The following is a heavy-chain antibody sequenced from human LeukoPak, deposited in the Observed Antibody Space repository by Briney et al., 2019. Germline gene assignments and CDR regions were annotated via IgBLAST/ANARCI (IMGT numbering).Heavy chain of an antibody. J-gene: IGHJ4*02. D-gene: IGHD5-12*01. V-gene: IGHV3-21*01. CDR2: ISSSSSYI. Sequence: GGSLRLSCAASGFTFSSYSMNWVRQAPGKGLEWVSSISSSSSYIYYADSVKGRFTISRDNAKNSLYLQMNSLRAEDTAVYYCARRGVKGGYDIGYRGQGTLVTVSS. CDR1: GFTFSSYS. CDR3: ARRGVKGGYDIGY.